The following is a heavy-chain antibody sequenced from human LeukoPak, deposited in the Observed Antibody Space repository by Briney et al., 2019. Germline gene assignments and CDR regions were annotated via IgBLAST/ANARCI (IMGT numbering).Heavy chain of an antibody. CDR3: ARGGSMGVV. V-gene: IGHV7-4-1*02. CDR1: GYTFTRHA. Sequence: ASVKVSCKASGYTFTRHAMNWERQAPGQGLEWMGWINTNTRNPTYAQGFTGRFVFSLDTSINTAYLQINSLKPEDTAVYYCARGGSMGVVWGQGTLVTVSS. CDR2: INTNTRNP. J-gene: IGHJ4*02. D-gene: IGHD2-15*01.